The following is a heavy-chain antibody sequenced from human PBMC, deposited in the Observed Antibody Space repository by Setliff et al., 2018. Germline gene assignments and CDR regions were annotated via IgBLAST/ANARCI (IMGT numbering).Heavy chain of an antibody. D-gene: IGHD5-18*01. J-gene: IGHJ4*02. Sequence: GGSLRLSCAASGFTFSDYYMSWIRQAPGKGLEWVSYISSSGSTMYYADSVKGRFTISRDNAKNSLYLQMNSLRAEDTAVYYCARVSRSYGLPLDYWGQGTLVTVSS. CDR2: ISSSGSTM. CDR1: GFTFSDYY. CDR3: ARVSRSYGLPLDY. V-gene: IGHV3-11*04.